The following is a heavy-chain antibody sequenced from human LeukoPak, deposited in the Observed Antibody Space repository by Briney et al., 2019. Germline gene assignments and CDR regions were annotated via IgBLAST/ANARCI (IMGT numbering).Heavy chain of an antibody. D-gene: IGHD3-22*01. V-gene: IGHV3-30*18. J-gene: IGHJ3*02. Sequence: GGSLRLSCAASGFTFSSYGMHWVRQAPGKGLEWVAVISYDGSNKYYADSVKGRFTISRDNSKNTLYLQMNSLRAEDTAVYHCANGGHYYYDSSGYYHAFDIWGQGTMVTVSS. CDR3: ANGGHYYYDSSGYYHAFDI. CDR2: ISYDGSNK. CDR1: GFTFSSYG.